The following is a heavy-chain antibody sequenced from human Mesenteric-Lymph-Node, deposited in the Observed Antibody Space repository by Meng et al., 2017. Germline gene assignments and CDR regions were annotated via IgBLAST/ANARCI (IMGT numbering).Heavy chain of an antibody. CDR1: GFTFTSYA. D-gene: IGHD3-10*01. CDR2: ISSGAGGTT. J-gene: IGHJ3*02. CDR3: ARAPLWFGEIVDDFDI. Sequence: GESLKISCAASGFTFTSYAMSWVRQAPGKGLEWVSSISSGAGGTTYYADSVKGRYTISRDNSQNTLTLQMSSLRADDAAVYYCARAPLWFGEIVDDFDIWGQGTVVTVSS. V-gene: IGHV3-23*01.